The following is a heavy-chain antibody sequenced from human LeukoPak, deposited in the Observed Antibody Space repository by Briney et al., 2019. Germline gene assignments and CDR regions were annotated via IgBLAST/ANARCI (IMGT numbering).Heavy chain of an antibody. J-gene: IGHJ3*02. CDR1: GFTFDGYA. V-gene: IGHV3-43*02. D-gene: IGHD6-19*01. CDR3: AKLVGSGGRPGAFDI. Sequence: SGGSLRLSCAASGFTFDGYALNWVRQAQGKGLEWVSLISGDGGSTYYADSVKGRFTISRDNSKNSLYLQMNSLRTEDTALYYCAKLVGSGGRPGAFDIWGQGTMVTVSS. CDR2: ISGDGGST.